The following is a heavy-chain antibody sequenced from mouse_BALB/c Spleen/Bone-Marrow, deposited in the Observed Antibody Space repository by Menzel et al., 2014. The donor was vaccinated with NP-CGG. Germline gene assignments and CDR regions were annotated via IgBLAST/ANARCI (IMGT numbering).Heavy chain of an antibody. CDR1: GFTFTNYY. CDR2: IRNKANGYTT. Sequence: EVQLQQSGGGLVQPGGSLRLSCATSGFTFTNYYMSWVRQPPGKALEWLGFIRNKANGYTTEYSASVKGRLTISRDNSQSILYPQMNTLRAEDSATYYCARDDYRYDGGYYDVWGAGTPVNVSS. CDR3: ARDDYRYDGGYYDV. V-gene: IGHV7-3*02. D-gene: IGHD2-14*01. J-gene: IGHJ1*01.